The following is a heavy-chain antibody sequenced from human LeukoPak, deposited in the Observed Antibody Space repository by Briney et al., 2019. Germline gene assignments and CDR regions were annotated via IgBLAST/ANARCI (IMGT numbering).Heavy chain of an antibody. D-gene: IGHD3-10*01. J-gene: IGHJ4*02. Sequence: PGGSLRLSCTVSGFTFSDYGMNWVRQAPGKGLEWLTFIRYDGSVKYYGDSVKGRFSISRDNSENTVYLHLDILRPEDTAVYFCAKDLAQMRPQGIHYWGQGTLVTVSS. CDR3: AKDLAQMRPQGIHY. CDR1: GFTFSDYG. V-gene: IGHV3-30*02. CDR2: IRYDGSVK.